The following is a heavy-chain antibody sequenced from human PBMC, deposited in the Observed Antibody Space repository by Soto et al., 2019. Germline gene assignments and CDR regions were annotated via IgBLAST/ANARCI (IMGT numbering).Heavy chain of an antibody. J-gene: IGHJ6*03. D-gene: IGHD2-15*01. V-gene: IGHV3-23*01. CDR2: ISGSGGST. CDR3: AKNRIEGGHSYYYYYMDV. Sequence: EVQLLESGGGLVQPGGSLRLSCAASGFTFSSYAMSWVRQAPGKGLEWVSAISGSGGSTYYADSVKGRFTISRDNSKNTLYMQMNSLRAEDTAVYYCAKNRIEGGHSYYYYYMDVWGKGTTVTVSS. CDR1: GFTFSSYA.